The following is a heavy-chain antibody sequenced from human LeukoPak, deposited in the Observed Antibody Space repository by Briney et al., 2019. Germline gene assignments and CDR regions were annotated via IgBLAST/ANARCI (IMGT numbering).Heavy chain of an antibody. CDR3: ARGPYYYSMDV. Sequence: GGSLRLSCAASGFTFGSFTMNWVRQAPGKGLEWISYISSGSSTMFYADSVKGRFTISRDNAKNSLYLQLNSLRAADTAVYYCARGPYYYSMDVWGEGTTVTVSS. CDR1: GFTFGSFT. J-gene: IGHJ6*03. CDR2: ISSGSSTM. V-gene: IGHV3-48*04.